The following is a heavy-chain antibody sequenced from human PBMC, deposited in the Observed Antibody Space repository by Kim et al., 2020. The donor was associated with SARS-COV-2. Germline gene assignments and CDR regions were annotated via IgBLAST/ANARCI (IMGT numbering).Heavy chain of an antibody. CDR2: ISAYNGNT. CDR3: ARVGQGSGSYYRYYYYGMDV. D-gene: IGHD1-26*01. J-gene: IGHJ6*02. Sequence: ASVKVSCKASGYTFTSYGISWVRQAPGQGLEWMGWISAYNGNTNYAQKLQGRVTMTTDTSTSTAYMELRSLRSDDTAVYYCARVGQGSGSYYRYYYYGMDVWGQGTTVTVSS. V-gene: IGHV1-18*01. CDR1: GYTFTSYG.